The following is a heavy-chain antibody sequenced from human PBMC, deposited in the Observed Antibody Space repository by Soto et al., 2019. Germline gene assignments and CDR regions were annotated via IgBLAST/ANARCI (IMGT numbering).Heavy chain of an antibody. D-gene: IGHD6-13*01. Sequence: GASVKVSCKASGYTFTIYFFHCVLQSPGQWLEWMGIINPSGGSTDYPQKFQGRVTMTRDTSTSTVYMELSSLRSEDTAVYYCAKDRGRAAAGEYYYYGMDVWGQGTTVTVSS. J-gene: IGHJ6*02. CDR3: AKDRGRAAAGEYYYYGMDV. V-gene: IGHV1-46*01. CDR2: INPSGGST. CDR1: GYTFTIYF.